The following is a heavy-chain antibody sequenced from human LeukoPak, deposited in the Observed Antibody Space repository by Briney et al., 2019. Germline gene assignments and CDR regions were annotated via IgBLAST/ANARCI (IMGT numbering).Heavy chain of an antibody. CDR1: GGSFSGYY. V-gene: IGHV3-66*01. Sequence: ETLSLTCAVYGGSFSGYYWSWVRQAPGKGLEWVSSISGVGSTSYADSVKGRFTISRDNSRSTLYLQMDSLRPEDTAVYYCARSGYYYDSSGSSSWGQGTLVTVSS. J-gene: IGHJ5*02. D-gene: IGHD3-22*01. CDR2: ISGVGST. CDR3: ARSGYYYDSSGSSS.